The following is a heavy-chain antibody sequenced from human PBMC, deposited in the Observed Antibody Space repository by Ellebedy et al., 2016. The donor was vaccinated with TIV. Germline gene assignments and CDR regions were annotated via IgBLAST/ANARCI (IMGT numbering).Heavy chain of an antibody. V-gene: IGHV1-3*04. J-gene: IGHJ6*02. CDR1: GYTFTSYG. D-gene: IGHD3-3*01. Sequence: ASVKVSCXASGYTFTSYGISWVRQAPGQGPEWMGWINTGNGNTKYSQKLQGRVTITRDTSATTAYMELSGLMSEDTAVYYCATREWQDPMDVWGQGTTVTVSS. CDR3: ATREWQDPMDV. CDR2: INTGNGNT.